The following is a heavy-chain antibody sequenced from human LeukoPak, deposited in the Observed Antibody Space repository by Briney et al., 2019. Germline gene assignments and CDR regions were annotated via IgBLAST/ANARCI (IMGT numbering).Heavy chain of an antibody. CDR1: GLTFSSYA. J-gene: IGHJ3*02. D-gene: IGHD1-1*01. V-gene: IGHV3-23*01. CDR2: ISVDSIT. CDR3: AKCNLNNCREGFDI. Sequence: GGSLRLSCAASGLTFSSYALSWVRQAPGKVLDWVSSISVDSITYYLDSVKGRSTISRDNSKSTLYLQMHSLRAEDTALYYCAKCNLNNCREGFDIWGQGTMVTVSS.